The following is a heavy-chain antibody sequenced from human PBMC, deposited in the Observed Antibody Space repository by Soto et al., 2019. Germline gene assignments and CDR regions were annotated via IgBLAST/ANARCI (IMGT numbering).Heavy chain of an antibody. V-gene: IGHV4-39*01. D-gene: IGHD6-6*01. CDR3: ARISTAARRFDY. CDR2: IYYSGST. J-gene: IGHJ4*02. Sequence: SETLSLTYTVSGGSISSSSYYWGWIRQPPGKGLEWIGSIYYSGSTYYNPSLKSRVTISVDTSKNQFSLKLSSVTAADTAVYYCARISTAARRFDYWGQGTLVTVSS. CDR1: GGSISSSSYY.